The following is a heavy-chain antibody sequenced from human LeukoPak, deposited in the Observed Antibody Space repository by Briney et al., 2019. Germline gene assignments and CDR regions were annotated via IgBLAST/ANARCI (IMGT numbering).Heavy chain of an antibody. CDR3: VSDKYCSGGSCYSGIGY. CDR1: GFTFSSYA. J-gene: IGHJ4*02. CDR2: ISSNGGST. Sequence: GGSLRLSCAASGFTFSSYAMHWVRQAPGKGLEYVSAISSNGGSTYYADSVKGRFTISRDNSKNTLDLQMSSLRAEDTAVYYCVSDKYCSGGSCYSGIGYWGQGTLVTASS. V-gene: IGHV3-64D*09. D-gene: IGHD2-15*01.